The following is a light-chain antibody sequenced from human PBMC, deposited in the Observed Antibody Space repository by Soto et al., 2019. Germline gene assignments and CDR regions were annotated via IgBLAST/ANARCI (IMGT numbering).Light chain of an antibody. Sequence: EIVLTQSPGTLSLSPGERATLSCRASQSVGSSYLAWYQQRPGQAPRLLIFGASNRAAGVPDRFSGSGSGTDFTLTISRLEPEDFAVYYCQQYGSSRLTFGGGTKVEIK. CDR2: GAS. J-gene: IGKJ4*01. V-gene: IGKV3-20*01. CDR1: QSVGSSY. CDR3: QQYGSSRLT.